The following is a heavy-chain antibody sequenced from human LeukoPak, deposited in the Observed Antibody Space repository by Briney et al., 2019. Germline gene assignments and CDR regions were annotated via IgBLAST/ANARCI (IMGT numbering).Heavy chain of an antibody. D-gene: IGHD3-9*01. V-gene: IGHV1-69*13. CDR3: ARERPDYDILTGAFDI. CDR2: IIPIFGTP. Sequence: GASVKVSCKASGGTFNSYAVSWVRQAPGQGLEWMGGIIPIFGTPNYAQNFQGRVTITADESTGTAYMELSSLRSEDTAVYFCARERPDYDILTGAFDIWGQGHWSPSLQ. J-gene: IGHJ3*02. CDR1: GGTFNSYA.